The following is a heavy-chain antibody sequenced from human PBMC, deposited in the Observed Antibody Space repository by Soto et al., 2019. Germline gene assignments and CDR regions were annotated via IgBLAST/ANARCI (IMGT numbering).Heavy chain of an antibody. J-gene: IGHJ4*02. D-gene: IGHD3-9*01. CDR2: ISWNSGSI. Sequence: GGSLRLSCAASGFTFDDYAMHWVRKAPGKGLEWVSGISWNSGSIGYADSVKGRFTISRDNAKNSLYLQMNSLRAEDTALYYCAKGVLRYFDCQDYWGQGTLVTVSS. V-gene: IGHV3-9*01. CDR1: GFTFDDYA. CDR3: AKGVLRYFDCQDY.